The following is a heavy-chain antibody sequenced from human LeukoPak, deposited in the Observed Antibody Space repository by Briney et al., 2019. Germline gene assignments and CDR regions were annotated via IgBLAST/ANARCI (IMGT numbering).Heavy chain of an antibody. CDR3: ARDLYSGSYYDI. CDR2: ISGSGGST. D-gene: IGHD1-26*01. J-gene: IGHJ4*02. V-gene: IGHV3-23*01. CDR1: GFTFSSYA. Sequence: GGSLRLSCAASGFTFSSYAMSWVRQAPGKGLEWVSAISGSGGSTYYADSVKGRFTISRDNAKNSLYLQMNSLRAEDTAVYYCARDLYSGSYYDIWGQGTLVTVSS.